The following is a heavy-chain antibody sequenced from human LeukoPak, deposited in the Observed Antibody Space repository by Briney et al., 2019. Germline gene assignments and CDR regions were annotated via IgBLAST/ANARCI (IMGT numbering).Heavy chain of an antibody. J-gene: IGHJ4*02. CDR1: GFRVSDYY. CDR3: AKPYSAWYIFDY. Sequence: GGSLRLSCAVSGFRVSDYYMSWVRQAPGKGLEWVGLIRDSGEAFYADFARGRFAISRDESENTLYLQMNSLRAEDTAVYYCAKPYSAWYIFDYWGQGTLVTVSS. D-gene: IGHD6-19*01. V-gene: IGHV3-53*01. CDR2: IRDSGEA.